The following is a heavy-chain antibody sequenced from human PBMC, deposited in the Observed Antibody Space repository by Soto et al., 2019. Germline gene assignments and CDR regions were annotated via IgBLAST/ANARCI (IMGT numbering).Heavy chain of an antibody. J-gene: IGHJ5*02. V-gene: IGHV4-59*01. D-gene: IGHD6-19*01. CDR3: ATMGRAVAGTGGWFDP. CDR2: IYYSGTT. CDR1: GGSLSSYY. Sequence: ETLSLTCTVSGGSLSSYYWSWIRQPPGKGLEGIGYIYYSGTTNYNPSLKSRVTISVDTSKNQFSLKLSSVTDADTAVYYCATMGRAVAGTGGWFDPWGQGTPVTVSS.